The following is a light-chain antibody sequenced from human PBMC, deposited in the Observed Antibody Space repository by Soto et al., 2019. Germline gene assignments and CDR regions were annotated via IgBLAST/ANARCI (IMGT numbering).Light chain of an antibody. J-gene: IGLJ2*01. CDR2: DTS. CDR3: VLSYSGVVV. CDR1: TGAVTSGHY. V-gene: IGLV7-46*01. Sequence: QTVVTQEPSLTVSPGGTVTLTCGSSTGAVTSGHYPYWFQQKPGQAPRTLIYDTSNKHSWTPARFSGYLLGGEAALTLSGAQPEDEADYYCVLSYSGVVVFGGGTKLTVL.